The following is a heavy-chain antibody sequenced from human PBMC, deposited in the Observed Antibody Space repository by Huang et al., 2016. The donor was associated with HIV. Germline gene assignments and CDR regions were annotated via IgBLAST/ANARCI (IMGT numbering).Heavy chain of an antibody. CDR3: ARDHHDFWRGYRRMYFFDH. J-gene: IGHJ4*02. D-gene: IGHD3-3*01. CDR2: IDYSGGT. V-gene: IGHV4-59*11. Sequence: QVQLQESGPGLVKPSETLSLTCTVSGGSISTHYWSWIRQPPGKGLEWIGSIDYSGGTNYSPSRKSRVTILLDTSKNQFSLRVNSVTAADTAMYYCARDHHDFWRGYRRMYFFDHWGQGTLVTVSS. CDR1: GGSISTHY.